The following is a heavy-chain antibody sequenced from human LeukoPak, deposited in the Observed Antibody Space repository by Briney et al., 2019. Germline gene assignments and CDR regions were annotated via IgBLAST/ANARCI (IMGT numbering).Heavy chain of an antibody. CDR3: ARWTYSGSYYYMDV. J-gene: IGHJ6*03. CDR1: GGSISSGDYY. CDR2: IYYSGST. V-gene: IGHV4-30-4*02. Sequence: SETLSLTCTVSGGSISSGDYYWSWIRQPPGKGLEWIGYIYYSGSTYYNPSLKSRLTISIDTSKNQFSLKLSSVTAADTAVYYCARWTYSGSYYYMDVWGKGTTVTVSS. D-gene: IGHD1-26*01.